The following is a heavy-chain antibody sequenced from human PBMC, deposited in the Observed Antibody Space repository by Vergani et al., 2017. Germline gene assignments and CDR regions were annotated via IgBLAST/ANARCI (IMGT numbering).Heavy chain of an antibody. CDR1: GFTFSSYS. CDR3: ARGTAYDYGFDY. V-gene: IGHV3-21*01. CDR2: ISSSSSYI. D-gene: IGHD4-17*01. Sequence: EVQLVESGGGLVQPGGSLRLSCAASGFTFSSYSMNWVRQAPGKGLEWVSSISSSSSYIYYADSVKGRFTISRDNAKNSLYLQMNSLRAEDTAVYYCARGTAYDYGFDYWGQGTLVTVSS. J-gene: IGHJ4*02.